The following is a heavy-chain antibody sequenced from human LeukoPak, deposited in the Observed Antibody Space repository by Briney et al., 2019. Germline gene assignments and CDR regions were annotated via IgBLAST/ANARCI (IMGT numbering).Heavy chain of an antibody. Sequence: QTGGSLRLSCAASGFTFSNYWVHWVRQAPGKGLVWVSRINRDGSTTNYADSVKGRFTVSRDNAKNALNLQMNSLGAEDTDVYYCARDKKSGESSEIDYWGQGTLVTVSS. CDR1: GFTFSNYW. V-gene: IGHV3-74*01. D-gene: IGHD3-10*01. CDR3: ARDKKSGESSEIDY. CDR2: INRDGSTT. J-gene: IGHJ4*02.